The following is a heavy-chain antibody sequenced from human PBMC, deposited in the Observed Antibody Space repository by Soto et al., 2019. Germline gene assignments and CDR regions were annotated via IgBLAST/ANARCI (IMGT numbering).Heavy chain of an antibody. D-gene: IGHD2-21*02. CDR1: GCTFSTYV. CDR3: AKGRASDCPGCTQDY. CDR2: VSGSGDST. V-gene: IGHV3-23*01. Sequence: GGPLRLSWAASGCTFSTYVVHWISKKKGKGLEWVSAVSGSGDSTYYADSVKGRFTISRDNSKNTLYLQMNSLRAEDTAVYYCAKGRASDCPGCTQDYWGQGTLVTVSS. J-gene: IGHJ4*02.